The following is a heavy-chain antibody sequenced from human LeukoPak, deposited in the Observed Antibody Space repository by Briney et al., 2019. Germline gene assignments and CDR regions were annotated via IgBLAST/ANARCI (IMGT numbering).Heavy chain of an antibody. CDR3: ARGSGSSAGFDF. Sequence: PSETLSLTCTVSVGSISSSSYYWGWIRQPPGKGLERIGSIYYTGGTYYNPSLKSRVTISVDTSKNQFSLKLTSVTAADTAVYYCARGSGSSAGFDFWGQGTLVTVSS. D-gene: IGHD3-10*01. V-gene: IGHV4-39*01. J-gene: IGHJ4*02. CDR2: IYYTGGT. CDR1: VGSISSSSYY.